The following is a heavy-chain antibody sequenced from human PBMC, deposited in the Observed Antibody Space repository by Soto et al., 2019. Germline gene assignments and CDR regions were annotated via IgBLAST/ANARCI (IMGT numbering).Heavy chain of an antibody. V-gene: IGHV3-30-3*01. CDR2: MSYDGNSK. Sequence: VGSLRLSCAASGFTFSSYSMHWVRQAPGKGLEWVAAMSYDGNSKYFADSVKGRFTISRDNSKNTLSLQMNSLGTEDSAVYYCARGRTVRDHDDFDCWGQGTLVTVSS. D-gene: IGHD2-21*01. J-gene: IGHJ4*02. CDR3: ARGRTVRDHDDFDC. CDR1: GFTFSSYS.